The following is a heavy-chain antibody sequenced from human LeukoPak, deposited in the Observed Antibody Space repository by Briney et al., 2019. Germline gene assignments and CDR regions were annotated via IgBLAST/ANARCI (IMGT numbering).Heavy chain of an antibody. D-gene: IGHD2-2*02. V-gene: IGHV1-24*01. Sequence: ASVTVSFTVSGYTLTELSMHWVRQAPGKGLEWMGGFDPEDGETIYAQKFQGRVTMTEDASTDTAYMELSSLRSEDTAVYYCATGYSRWDYWGQGTLVTVSS. J-gene: IGHJ4*02. CDR2: FDPEDGET. CDR3: ATGYSRWDY. CDR1: GYTLTELS.